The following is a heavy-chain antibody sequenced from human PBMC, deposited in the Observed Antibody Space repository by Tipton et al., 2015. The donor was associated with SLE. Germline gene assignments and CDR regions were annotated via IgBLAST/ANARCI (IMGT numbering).Heavy chain of an antibody. J-gene: IGHJ6*03. D-gene: IGHD2-2*01. CDR2: IHYSGGT. Sequence: TLSLTCTVSGGSISSYYWNWMRQPPGKGPEWIGRIHYSGGTNYNPSLKSRVTISVDTSKNEVSLNLSSVSAADTAVYYCARGVPTAMWSFFYYLDVWGKGTTVTVSS. CDR1: GGSISSYY. V-gene: IGHV4-59*12. CDR3: ARGVPTAMWSFFYYLDV.